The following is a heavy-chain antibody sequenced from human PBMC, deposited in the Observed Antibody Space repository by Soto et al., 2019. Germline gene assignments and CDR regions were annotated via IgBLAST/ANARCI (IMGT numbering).Heavy chain of an antibody. Sequence: SETLSLTCTVSGASISSYYWNWIRQTPGKGLEWIGEINHSGSTNYNPSLKSRVTISVDTSKNQFSLKLSSVTAADTAVYYCARGLGIVVVPANQFDYWGQGTLVTVSS. CDR2: INHSGST. J-gene: IGHJ4*02. CDR3: ARGLGIVVVPANQFDY. V-gene: IGHV4-34*01. D-gene: IGHD2-2*01. CDR1: GASISSYY.